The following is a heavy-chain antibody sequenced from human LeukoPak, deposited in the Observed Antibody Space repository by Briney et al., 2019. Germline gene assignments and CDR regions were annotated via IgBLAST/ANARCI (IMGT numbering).Heavy chain of an antibody. CDR2: IHYSGST. Sequence: SATLALTCTVSGASISSYYWSWIRQPPGKGLEWIGYIHYSGSTNHNPPLKSRVTISLDTSKNQFSLKLSSVTAADTAVYYCARTSYSIYDAPFGYWGQGTLVTVSS. V-gene: IGHV4-59*01. J-gene: IGHJ4*02. CDR3: ARTSYSIYDAPFGY. D-gene: IGHD5/OR15-5a*01. CDR1: GASISSYY.